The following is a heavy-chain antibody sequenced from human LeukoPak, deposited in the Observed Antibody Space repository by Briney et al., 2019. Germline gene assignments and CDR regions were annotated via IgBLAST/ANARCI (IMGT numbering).Heavy chain of an antibody. CDR1: GYTLTELS. J-gene: IGHJ6*02. CDR3: ATRANYYYGMDV. CDR2: FHPEDGET. D-gene: IGHD1-26*01. Sequence: ASAKLSCKVSGYTLTELSMHCVRHAPGKGLDWMGGFHPEDGETIYAQKFQGRVTMTENTSTDTAYMELSSLRSEDTAVYYCATRANYYYGMDVWGQGTTVTVSS. V-gene: IGHV1-24*01.